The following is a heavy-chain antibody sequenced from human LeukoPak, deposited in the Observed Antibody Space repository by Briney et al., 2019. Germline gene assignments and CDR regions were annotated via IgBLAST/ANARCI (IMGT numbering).Heavy chain of an antibody. CDR1: GYTFTSYG. Sequence: ASVNVSCKASGYTFTSYGISWVRPAPGQGLEWMGWISAYNGNTNYAQKLQGRVTMTTDTSTSTAYMELRSLRSDDTAVYYCARDPGSGSGSYIDYWGQGTLVTVSS. V-gene: IGHV1-18*01. J-gene: IGHJ4*02. D-gene: IGHD3-10*01. CDR3: ARDPGSGSGSYIDY. CDR2: ISAYNGNT.